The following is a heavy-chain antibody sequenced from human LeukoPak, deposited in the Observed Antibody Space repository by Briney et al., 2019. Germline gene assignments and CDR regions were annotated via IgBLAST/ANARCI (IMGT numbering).Heavy chain of an antibody. CDR3: ARVDGSGSYYNLQVLYYYYGMDV. V-gene: IGHV1-2*02. J-gene: IGHJ6*02. CDR1: GYTFTGYY. Sequence: GASVKVSCKASGYTFTGYYMHWVRQAPRQGLEWVGWINPNSGGTNYAQKFQGRVTITRDTSISTAYMELSRLRSDDTAVYYCARVDGSGSYYNLQVLYYYYGMDVWGQGTTVTVSS. D-gene: IGHD3-10*01. CDR2: INPNSGGT.